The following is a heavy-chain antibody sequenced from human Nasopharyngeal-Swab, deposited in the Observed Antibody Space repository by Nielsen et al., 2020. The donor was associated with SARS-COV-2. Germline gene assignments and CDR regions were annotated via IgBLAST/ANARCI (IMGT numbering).Heavy chain of an antibody. D-gene: IGHD2-15*01. J-gene: IGHJ6*03. V-gene: IGHV4-61*08. CDR3: ARDSTPVYYYYYMDV. CDR2: IYYSGST. Sequence: SETLSLTCAVSGGSISSGGYYWSWIRQPPGKGLEWIGYIYYSGSTNYNPSLKSRVTISVDTSKNQFSLKLSSVTAADTAVYYCARDSTPVYYYYYMDVWGKGTTVTVSS. CDR1: GGSISSGGYY.